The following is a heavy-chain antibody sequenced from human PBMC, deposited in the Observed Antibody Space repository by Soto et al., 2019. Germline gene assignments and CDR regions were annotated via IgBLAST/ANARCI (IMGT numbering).Heavy chain of an antibody. CDR2: ISGSGGST. D-gene: IGHD3-22*01. Sequence: GGSLRLSCAASGFTFSSYAMSWVRQAPGKGLEWVSAISGSGGSTYYADSVKGRFTISRDNAKNSLYLQMNSLRAEDTAVYYCARDQLYYNDISGRPLNAFDVWGQGTMVTVSS. CDR1: GFTFSSYA. CDR3: ARDQLYYNDISGRPLNAFDV. V-gene: IGHV3-23*01. J-gene: IGHJ3*01.